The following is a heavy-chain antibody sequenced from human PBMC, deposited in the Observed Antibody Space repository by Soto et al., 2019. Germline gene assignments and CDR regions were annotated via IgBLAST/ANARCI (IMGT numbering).Heavy chain of an antibody. J-gene: IGHJ3*02. D-gene: IGHD1-26*01. CDR3: ALTSAYGTAFDI. Sequence: SGPTLVNPTQTLTLTCTFSGFSLSTSGVGVGWIRQPPGEALEWLALVYWDDDKRYSPSLKSRLTITKGTSKNQVVLTMTNLDPVDTATYYCALTSAYGTAFDIWGQGTMVTVSS. CDR2: VYWDDDK. CDR1: GFSLSTSGVG. V-gene: IGHV2-5*02.